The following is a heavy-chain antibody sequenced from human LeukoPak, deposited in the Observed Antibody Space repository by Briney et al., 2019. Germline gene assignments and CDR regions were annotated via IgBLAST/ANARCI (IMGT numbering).Heavy chain of an antibody. Sequence: GGSLRLSCAASGFTFSSYDMHWVRQATGKGLEWVSAIGTAGDTYYPGSVKGRFTISRENAKNSLYLQMNSLRAGDTAVYYCARDSNYYGMDVWGQGTTVTVPS. CDR3: ARDSNYYGMDV. V-gene: IGHV3-13*04. CDR2: IGTAGDT. CDR1: GFTFSSYD. J-gene: IGHJ6*02.